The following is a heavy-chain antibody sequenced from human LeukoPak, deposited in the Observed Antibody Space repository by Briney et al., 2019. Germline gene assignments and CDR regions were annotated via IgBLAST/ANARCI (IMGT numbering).Heavy chain of an antibody. CDR2: ISGSGGST. CDR1: GFTFSRYA. V-gene: IGHV3-23*01. D-gene: IGHD3-10*01. Sequence: GGSLRLFCAASGFTFSRYAMRGVRRARGGGGEWVSAISGSGGSTYYADSVKGRFTISRDNSKNTLYLQMNSLRAEDTAVYYCAKDRSGSYWGKNFDYWGQGTLVTVSS. J-gene: IGHJ4*02. CDR3: AKDRSGSYWGKNFDY.